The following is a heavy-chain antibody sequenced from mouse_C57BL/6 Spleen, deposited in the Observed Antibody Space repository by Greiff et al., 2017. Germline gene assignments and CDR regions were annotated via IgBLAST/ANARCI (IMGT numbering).Heavy chain of an antibody. CDR1: GYTFTSYW. D-gene: IGHD2-4*01. Sequence: QVQLQQPGTELVKPGASVTLSCKASGYTFTSYWMHWVKQRPGQGLEWIGNINPSNGGTNYNEKFKSKATLTVDKSSSTAYMQLSSRTSEDSAGYYCARSSYYDYDVGYSFDYWGQGTTLTVSS. J-gene: IGHJ2*01. CDR2: INPSNGGT. CDR3: ARSSYYDYDVGYSFDY. V-gene: IGHV1-53*01.